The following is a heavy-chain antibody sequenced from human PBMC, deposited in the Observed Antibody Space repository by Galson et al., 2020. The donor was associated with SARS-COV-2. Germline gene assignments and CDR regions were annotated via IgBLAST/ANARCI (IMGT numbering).Heavy chain of an antibody. J-gene: IGHJ3*02. D-gene: IGHD5-12*01. CDR2: IYYSGST. CDR1: GGSISSSSYY. CDR3: ARPRIVATIRGAHDAFDI. Sequence: SETLSLTCTVSGGSISSSSYYWGWIRQPPGKGLEWIGSIYYSGSTYYNPSLKSRVTISVDTSKNQFSLKLSSVTAADTAVYYCARPRIVATIRGAHDAFDIWGQGTMVTVSS. V-gene: IGHV4-39*01.